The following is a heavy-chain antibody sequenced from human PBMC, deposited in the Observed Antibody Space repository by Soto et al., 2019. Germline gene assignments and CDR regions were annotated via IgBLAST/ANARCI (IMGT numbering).Heavy chain of an antibody. CDR2: ISSSSSYT. CDR1: GFTFSDYY. CDR3: ARDLLIAAAGTHYYYYGMDV. V-gene: IGHV3-11*06. D-gene: IGHD6-13*01. J-gene: IGHJ6*02. Sequence: PGGSLRLSCAASGFTFSDYYMSWIRQAPLNVLEWVSYISSSSSYTNYADSVKGRFTISRDNAKNSLYLQMNSLRAEDTAVYYCARDLLIAAAGTHYYYYGMDVWGQGTTVTVSS.